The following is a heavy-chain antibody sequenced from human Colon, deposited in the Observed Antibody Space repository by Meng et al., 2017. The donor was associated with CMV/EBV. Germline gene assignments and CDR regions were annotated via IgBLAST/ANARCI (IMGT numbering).Heavy chain of an antibody. CDR3: ASLSGGDFDY. V-gene: IGHV1-2*02. Sequence: VLRVKAGAEVKKPGASVKVSCKASGYTFTGYFMYWVRQAPGQGLEWLGVINPITGGTNYAQKFQGRVTMTRDTSMNTAYMELSRLRSDDTAVYYCASLSGGDFDYWGQGTLVTVSS. CDR1: GYTFTGYF. J-gene: IGHJ4*02. CDR2: INPITGGT. D-gene: IGHD1-26*01.